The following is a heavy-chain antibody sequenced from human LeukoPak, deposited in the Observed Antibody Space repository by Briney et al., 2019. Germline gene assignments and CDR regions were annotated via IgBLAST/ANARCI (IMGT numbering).Heavy chain of an antibody. CDR3: ARISLAFGMDV. J-gene: IGHJ6*02. V-gene: IGHV3-30-3*01. CDR1: GFTFSSY. Sequence: PGGSLRLSCAVSGFTFSSYMHWVRQAPGEGLEWVALISYDADKQFQLDSVKGRFTISRDNSKNTLYLQMNSLRVEATAVYYCARISLAFGMDVWGQGTTVIVSS. CDR2: ISYDADKQ. D-gene: IGHD3-16*01.